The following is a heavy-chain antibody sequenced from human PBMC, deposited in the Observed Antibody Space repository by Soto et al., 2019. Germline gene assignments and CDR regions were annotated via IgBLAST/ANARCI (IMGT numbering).Heavy chain of an antibody. CDR3: AAAGDYGDFDCSY. V-gene: IGHV3-48*04. CDR2: ISSTSETI. Sequence: EVQLVESGGGLVQPGGSLRLFCAASGVTISTRSMNWVRQAPGKGLEWVSYISSTSETIYYADSVRGRFTISRDNTKKSLYLQMNSLRAEDTAMYYCAAAGDYGDFDCSYWGRGTLVTVSS. CDR1: GVTISTRS. D-gene: IGHD4-17*01. J-gene: IGHJ4*02.